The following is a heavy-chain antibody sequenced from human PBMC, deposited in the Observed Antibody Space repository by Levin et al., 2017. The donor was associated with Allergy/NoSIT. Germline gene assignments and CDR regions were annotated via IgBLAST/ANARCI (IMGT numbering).Heavy chain of an antibody. CDR1: GFTFSNYA. Sequence: GGSLRLSCAASGFTFSNYAMSWVRQAPGKGLEWVSTIIGSGGRTFYADSVKGRFTISRDNSRSTLCLQMNSLRAEDTAVYYCAKGNWDCSSTSCYLYYYGLDVWGQGTTVTVS. CDR3: AKGNWDCSSTSCYLYYYGLDV. J-gene: IGHJ6*02. V-gene: IGHV3-23*01. D-gene: IGHD2-2*01. CDR2: IIGSGGRT.